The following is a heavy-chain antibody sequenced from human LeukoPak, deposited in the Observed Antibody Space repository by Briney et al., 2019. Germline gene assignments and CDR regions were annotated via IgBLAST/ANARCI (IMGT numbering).Heavy chain of an antibody. CDR1: GGSISSGDYY. J-gene: IGHJ6*03. V-gene: IGHV4-30-4*08. CDR2: IYYSGST. Sequence: SQTLSLTCTVSGGSISSGDYYWSWIRQPPGKGLEWIGYIYYSGSTYYNPSLKSRFTISVDTSKNPFSLKLSSVTAADPALSYCGRDWVECSSNSLYGFFYYYMDVWGKGTTVTVSS. CDR3: GRDWVECSSNSLYGFFYYYMDV. D-gene: IGHD2-2*01.